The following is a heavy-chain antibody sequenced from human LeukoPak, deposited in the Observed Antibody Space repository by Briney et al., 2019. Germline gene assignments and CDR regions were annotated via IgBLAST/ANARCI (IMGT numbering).Heavy chain of an antibody. CDR2: IYTRAST. CDR3: ARGRYCSATICAGGDAFDI. J-gene: IGHJ3*02. V-gene: IGHV4-4*07. Sequence: SETLSLTCTVCGGSINNYYWSWIRQPAGKGLEWIGRIYTRASTDYNPSLKSRATLSVDASKNQFSLRLRSLTAADTAVYYCARGRYCSATICAGGDAFDIWGQGTVVTVSS. D-gene: IGHD5-24*01. CDR1: GGSINNYY.